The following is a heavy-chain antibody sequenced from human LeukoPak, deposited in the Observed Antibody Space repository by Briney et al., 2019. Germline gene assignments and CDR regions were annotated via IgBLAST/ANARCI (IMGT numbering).Heavy chain of an antibody. J-gene: IGHJ4*02. D-gene: IGHD5-12*01. CDR3: TSSGYDLATFDY. CDR2: IKSKASNYAT. Sequence: PGGSLRLSCAASGFTFSDSAIHWVRQASGKGLEWVGRIKSKASNYATAYAASLKGRYNISRDDSKNTAYLQMSSLKTEDTAVYYCTSSGYDLATFDYWGQGTLVTVSS. CDR1: GFTFSDSA. V-gene: IGHV3-73*01.